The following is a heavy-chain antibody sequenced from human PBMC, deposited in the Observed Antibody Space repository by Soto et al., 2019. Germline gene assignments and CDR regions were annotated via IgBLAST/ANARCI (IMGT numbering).Heavy chain of an antibody. V-gene: IGHV3-33*01. J-gene: IGHJ4*02. D-gene: IGHD2-15*01. CDR1: GFTFSSYG. CDR2: IWYDGSNK. CDR3: AIGRYCSGGSCYSKRAYYFDY. Sequence: QVQLVESGGGVVQPGRSLRLSCAASGFTFSSYGMHWVRQAPGKGLEWVAVIWYDGSNKYYADSVKGRFTISRDNSKNTLYLQMNSLRAEDTAVYYCAIGRYCSGGSCYSKRAYYFDYWGQGTLVTVSS.